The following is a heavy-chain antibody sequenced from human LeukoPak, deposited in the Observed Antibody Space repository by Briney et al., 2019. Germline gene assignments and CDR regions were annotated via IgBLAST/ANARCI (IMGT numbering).Heavy chain of an antibody. CDR2: IWYDGSNK. Sequence: QPGRSLRLSCAASGFTFSSYGMHWVRQAPGKGLEWVAVIWYDGSNKYYADSVKGRLTISRDNSKNTLYLQMNSLRAEDTAVYYCAKEGGYYSPLDYWGQGTLVTVSS. D-gene: IGHD3-10*01. CDR3: AKEGGYYSPLDY. CDR1: GFTFSSYG. J-gene: IGHJ4*02. V-gene: IGHV3-33*06.